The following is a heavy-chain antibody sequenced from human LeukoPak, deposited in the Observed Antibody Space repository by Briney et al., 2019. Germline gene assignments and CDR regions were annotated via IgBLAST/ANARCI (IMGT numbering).Heavy chain of an antibody. CDR3: ARVRIAVAGKYYFDY. D-gene: IGHD6-19*01. CDR2: FYYSGST. CDR1: GGSISSYY. J-gene: IGHJ4*02. V-gene: IGHV4-59*01. Sequence: SSETLSLTCTVSGGSISSYYWSWIRQPPGKGLEWIGYFYYSGSTNYNPSLKSRVTISVDTSKSQFSVKLSSVTAADTAVYYCARVRIAVAGKYYFDYWGQGTLVTVSS.